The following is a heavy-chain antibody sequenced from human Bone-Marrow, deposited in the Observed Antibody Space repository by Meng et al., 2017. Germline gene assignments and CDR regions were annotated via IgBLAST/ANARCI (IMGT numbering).Heavy chain of an antibody. V-gene: IGHV3-15*01. CDR2: IRSKTDGGTT. CDR1: GFSFSNAW. Sequence: VQLVESGGGVVQPGRSLRLSCAASGFSFSNAWMSWARQAPGKGLEWVGRIRSKTDGGTTDYAAPVKGRFTISRDDSKNTLYLQLNSLKIEDTAVYYCTEGRQSWGQGTLVTVSS. CDR3: TEGRQS. J-gene: IGHJ1*01.